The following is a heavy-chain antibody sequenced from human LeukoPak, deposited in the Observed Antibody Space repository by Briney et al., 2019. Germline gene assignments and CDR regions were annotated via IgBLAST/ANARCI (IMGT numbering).Heavy chain of an antibody. V-gene: IGHV4-38-2*01. Sequence: PSETLSLTCAVSGYSISSGYYWGWIRQPPGKGLEWIGSIYYSGSTHYNPSLKGRVTISVDTSKNQFSLKLSSVTAADTAVYYCASDSSGYYDLDYWGQGTLVTVSS. CDR3: ASDSSGYYDLDY. J-gene: IGHJ4*02. CDR2: IYYSGST. CDR1: GYSISSGYY. D-gene: IGHD3-22*01.